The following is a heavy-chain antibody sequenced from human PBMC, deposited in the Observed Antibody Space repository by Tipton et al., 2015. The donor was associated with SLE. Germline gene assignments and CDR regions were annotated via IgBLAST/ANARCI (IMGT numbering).Heavy chain of an antibody. CDR2: ISAHSGNT. Sequence: QVQLVQSGAEVKKPGPSVKVSCKAAGHTFTSYGFSWVRQAPGQGLEWMGWISAHSGNTHDVQKLQGRVTMTTDTSTSTAYMERRSLGSDDTAVYYCARSEVGALGFFEYWGQGTLVTVSS. V-gene: IGHV1-18*04. CDR3: ARSEVGALGFFEY. J-gene: IGHJ4*02. D-gene: IGHD1-26*01. CDR1: GHTFTSYG.